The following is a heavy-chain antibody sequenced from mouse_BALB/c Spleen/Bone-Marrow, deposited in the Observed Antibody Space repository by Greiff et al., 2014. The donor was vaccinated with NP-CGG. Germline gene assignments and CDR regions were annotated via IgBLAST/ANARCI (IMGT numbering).Heavy chain of an antibody. J-gene: IGHJ3*01. CDR3: AGNGYYGWIAY. V-gene: IGHV4-1*02. Sequence: VQLKQSGGGLVQPGGSLKLSCAASGFDFSRYWMTWLRQAPGKGLEWIGEINPDSSTINYTPSLEDKFIISRDNAKNTLYLQMSKVRSEDTALYYCAGNGYYGWIAYWGQGTLVTVSA. CDR1: GFDFSRYW. D-gene: IGHD2-3*01. CDR2: INPDSSTI.